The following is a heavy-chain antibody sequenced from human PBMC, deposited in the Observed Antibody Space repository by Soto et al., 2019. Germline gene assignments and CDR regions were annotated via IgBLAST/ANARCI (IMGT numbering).Heavy chain of an antibody. CDR2: INPSGGST. D-gene: IGHD6-13*01. J-gene: IGHJ5*02. V-gene: IGHV1-46*03. Sequence: QVQLVQSGAEVKKPGASVKVSCKASGYTFTSYYMHWVRQAPGQGLEWMGRINPSGGSTSYAQKFQGRVTMTRDTSTSTVYMELSSLRSEDTAVYYCARDWGIAAPRGWFDPWGQGTLVTVSS. CDR3: ARDWGIAAPRGWFDP. CDR1: GYTFTSYY.